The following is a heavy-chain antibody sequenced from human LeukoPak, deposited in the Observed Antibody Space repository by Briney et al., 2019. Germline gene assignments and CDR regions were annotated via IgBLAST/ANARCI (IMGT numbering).Heavy chain of an antibody. D-gene: IGHD2-2*01. V-gene: IGHV1-18*01. J-gene: IGHJ6*02. CDR1: GYTFTSYG. CDR3: AREGNVVVVPAAKFYSGDYYYYYGMDV. Sequence: ASVKVSCKASGYTFTSYGISWVRQAPGQGLEWMGWISAYNGNTNYAQKLQGRVTMTTDTSTSTAYVELRSLRSDDTAVYYCAREGNVVVVPAAKFYSGDYYYYYGMDVWGQGTTVTVSS. CDR2: ISAYNGNT.